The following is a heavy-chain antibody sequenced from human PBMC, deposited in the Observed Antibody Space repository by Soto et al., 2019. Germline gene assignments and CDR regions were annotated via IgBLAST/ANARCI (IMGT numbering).Heavy chain of an antibody. CDR2: ISSSSSTT. D-gene: IGHD4-17*01. CDR1: GFTFSSYS. V-gene: IGHV3-48*01. Sequence: GGSLRLSCAASGFTFSSYSMNWVRQAPGKGLEWVSYISSSSSTTYYADSVKGRFTISRDNAKNSLYLQMNSLRAEDTAVYYCATRRNGDYAWYFDLWGRGTLVPVAS. CDR3: ATRRNGDYAWYFDL. J-gene: IGHJ2*01.